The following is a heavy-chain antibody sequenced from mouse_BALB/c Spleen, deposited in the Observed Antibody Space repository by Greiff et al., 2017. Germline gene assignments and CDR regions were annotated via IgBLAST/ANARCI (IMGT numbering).Heavy chain of an antibody. J-gene: IGHJ4*01. D-gene: IGHD2-1*01. CDR1: GDSITSGY. V-gene: IGHV3-8*02. CDR2: ISYSGST. Sequence: EVKLMESGPSLVKPSQTLSLTCSVTGDSITSGYWNWIRKFPGNKLEYMGYISYSGSTYYNPSLKSRISITRDTSKNQYYLQLNSVTTEDTATYYCARWGGNYEGAMDYWGQGTSVTVSS. CDR3: ARWGGNYEGAMDY.